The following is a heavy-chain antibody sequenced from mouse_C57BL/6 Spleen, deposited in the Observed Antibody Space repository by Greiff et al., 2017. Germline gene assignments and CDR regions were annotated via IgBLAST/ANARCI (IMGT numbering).Heavy chain of an antibody. V-gene: IGHV1-72*01. D-gene: IGHD1-2*01. CDR1: GYTFTSYW. J-gene: IGHJ4*01. CDR2: IDPNSGGT. CDR3: ARSGFTTADAMDY. Sequence: QVQLQQPGAELVKPGASVKLSCKASGYTFTSYWLHWVKQRPGRGLEWIGGIDPNSGGTKYNEKFKSKATLTVDKPTSTAYMQLSSLTSEDSAVYYCARSGFTTADAMDYWGQGTSVTVSS.